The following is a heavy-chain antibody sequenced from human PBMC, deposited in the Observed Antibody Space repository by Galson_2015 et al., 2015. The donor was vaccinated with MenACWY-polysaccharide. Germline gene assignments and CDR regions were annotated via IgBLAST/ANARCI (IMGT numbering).Heavy chain of an antibody. CDR3: ARGHYGLDV. CDR2: ISKSGDSI. Sequence: SLRLSCAASGLSLGAWYMSWIRQAPGKGLEWLSYISKSGDSIYYGDSVKGRFAISRDNAKNPLYLQLNSLEVEDTAIYYCARGHYGLDVWGQGTTVTVSS. V-gene: IGHV3-11*01. J-gene: IGHJ6*02. CDR1: GLSLGAWY.